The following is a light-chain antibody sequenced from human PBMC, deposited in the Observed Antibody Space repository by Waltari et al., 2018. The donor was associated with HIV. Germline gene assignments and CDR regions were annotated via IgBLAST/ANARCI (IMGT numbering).Light chain of an antibody. V-gene: IGLV2-11*01. CDR3: CSYAGSNIHWV. CDR2: GVN. CDR1: SRYVNTHNY. Sequence: SPLPQPRSVSGSPGHSVTTSCTVTSRYVNTHNYVSWYQHHPGEAPKLVIFGVNKRPSGVPDRFSGSNSGNTASLTISGLQAEDEGHYYCCSYAGSNIHWVFGGGTKLTVL. J-gene: IGLJ3*02.